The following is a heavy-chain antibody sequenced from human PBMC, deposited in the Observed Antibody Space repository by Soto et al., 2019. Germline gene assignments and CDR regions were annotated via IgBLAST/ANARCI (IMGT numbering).Heavy chain of an antibody. CDR2: IIRIVGTA. CDR3: AYSPYYYYGMDV. V-gene: IGHV1-69*12. Sequence: QVQLVQSGAEVKKPGSSVKVSCKASGGTFSSYAISWVRQAPGQGLEWMGGIIRIVGTANYAQKFQGRVTITADESTSTAYMELSSLRSEDTAVYYCAYSPYYYYGMDVWCQGTTVTVSS. D-gene: IGHD2-15*01. CDR1: GGTFSSYA. J-gene: IGHJ6*02.